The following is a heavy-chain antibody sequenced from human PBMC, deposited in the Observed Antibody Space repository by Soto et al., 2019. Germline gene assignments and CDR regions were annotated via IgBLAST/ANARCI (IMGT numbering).Heavy chain of an antibody. Sequence: SETLSLTCTVSGGSISSYYWSWIRQPPGKGLEWIGYIYYSGSTNYNPSLKSRVTISVDTSKNQFSLKLNSVTAADTAVYYCARDYYDSSGYDYWGQGTLVTVSS. V-gene: IGHV4-59*01. D-gene: IGHD3-22*01. J-gene: IGHJ4*02. CDR1: GGSISSYY. CDR2: IYYSGST. CDR3: ARDYYDSSGYDY.